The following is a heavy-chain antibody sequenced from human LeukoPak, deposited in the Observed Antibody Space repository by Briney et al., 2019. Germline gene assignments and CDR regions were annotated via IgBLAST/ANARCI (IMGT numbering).Heavy chain of an antibody. Sequence: GGSLRLSCAASGFTVSGTYMNWVRQGPGKGLEWVSVIYAGGATFYADSVKGRFTISRDYSKNTLSLQLNSLRAEDTAVYYCARDRGEGATVGTVDHWGQGTLVTVSS. CDR2: IYAGGAT. J-gene: IGHJ4*02. CDR1: GFTVSGTY. CDR3: ARDRGEGATVGTVDH. V-gene: IGHV3-66*01. D-gene: IGHD6-13*01.